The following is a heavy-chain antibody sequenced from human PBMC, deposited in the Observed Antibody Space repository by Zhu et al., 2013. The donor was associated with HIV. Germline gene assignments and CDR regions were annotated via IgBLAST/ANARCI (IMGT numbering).Heavy chain of an antibody. J-gene: IGHJ5*02. Sequence: QMQLVQSGPEVKKPGTSVKVSCKASGFTFTTSAVQWVRQARGQRLEWIGWIVVGSGNTNYAQKFQERVTITRDMSTSTAYMELSSLRSEDTAVYYCARVGRLGSCRGRSCSYNFFDPWGQGTLVTVSS. CDR1: GFTFTTSA. V-gene: IGHV1-58*01. CDR3: ARVGRLGSCRGRSCSYNFFDP. CDR2: IVVGSGNT. D-gene: IGHD2-15*01.